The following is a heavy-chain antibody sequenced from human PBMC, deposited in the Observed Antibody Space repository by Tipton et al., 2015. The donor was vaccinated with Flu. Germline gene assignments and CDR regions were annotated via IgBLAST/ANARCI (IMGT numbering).Heavy chain of an antibody. Sequence: TLSLTCTASGFTFSDYALSWVRQAPGKGLEWVGFIRNRIYGGTTEYAASVKGRFTISRDNSKSIAYLQMNSLKTEDTGVYYCTGDFVVADYYCGMDVWGQGTTVTVSS. V-gene: IGHV3-49*04. CDR3: TGDFVVADYYCGMDV. CDR2: IRNRIYGGTT. CDR1: GFTFSDYA. D-gene: IGHD2-2*01. J-gene: IGHJ6*02.